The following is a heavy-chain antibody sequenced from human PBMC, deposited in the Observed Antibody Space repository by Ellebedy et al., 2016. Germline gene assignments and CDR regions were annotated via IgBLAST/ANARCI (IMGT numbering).Heavy chain of an antibody. Sequence: ASVKVSCKASGYTFTSYGISWVRQAPGQGLEWMGWISAYNGNTNYAQKLQGRVTMTTDTSTSTAYMELRSLRSDDTAVYYCARGSPPASRDKVPNFDYWGQGTLVTVSS. CDR1: GYTFTSYG. J-gene: IGHJ4*02. V-gene: IGHV1-18*01. CDR3: ARGSPPASRDKVPNFDY. D-gene: IGHD2-2*01. CDR2: ISAYNGNT.